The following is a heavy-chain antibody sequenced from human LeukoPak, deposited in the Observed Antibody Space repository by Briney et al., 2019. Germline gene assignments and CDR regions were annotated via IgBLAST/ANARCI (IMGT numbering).Heavy chain of an antibody. D-gene: IGHD1-26*01. CDR1: GFTFSGYS. Sequence: GGSLRLSCAASGFTFSGYSMNWARQAPGKGLEGGSTIYGKGGDTKYIDSVKGRFTISRDNSKNTLYLQMNSLRVEDTAVYYCAKDSAAVGGHDFDYWGQGALVTVSS. J-gene: IGHJ4*02. CDR3: AKDSAAVGGHDFDY. CDR2: IYGKGGDT. V-gene: IGHV3-23*05.